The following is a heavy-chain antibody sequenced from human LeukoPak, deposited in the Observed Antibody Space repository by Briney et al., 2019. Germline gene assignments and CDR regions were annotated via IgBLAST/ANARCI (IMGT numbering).Heavy chain of an antibody. CDR2: ITHSGYT. D-gene: IGHD2-2*01. J-gene: IGHJ4*02. Sequence: NPSETLSLTCAVYGGSLSGYYWSWIRQSPGRGLEWIGEITHSGYTNYNPSLKSRVTISVDMSRNQFSLKLSSVTAADTAVYYCARGNCSSTSCPNYYFDYWGQGTLVTVSS. CDR3: ARGNCSSTSCPNYYFDY. V-gene: IGHV4-34*01. CDR1: GGSLSGYY.